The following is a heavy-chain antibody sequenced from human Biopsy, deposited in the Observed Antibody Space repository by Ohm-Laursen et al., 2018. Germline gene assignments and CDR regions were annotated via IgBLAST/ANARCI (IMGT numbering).Heavy chain of an antibody. CDR1: GFIFSTYT. J-gene: IGHJ4*02. V-gene: IGHV3-23*01. CDR2: ISGSGGNT. D-gene: IGHD2-2*02. Sequence: GSLRLSCAASGFIFSTYTMNWVRQAPGEGLEWVSTISGSGGNTYYADSVRGRFTVSRDGSKSTLYLQMSSLSAEDTAFYYCAKGGYCTTSSCYMDLDYWGQGTLVTVSS. CDR3: AKGGYCTTSSCYMDLDY.